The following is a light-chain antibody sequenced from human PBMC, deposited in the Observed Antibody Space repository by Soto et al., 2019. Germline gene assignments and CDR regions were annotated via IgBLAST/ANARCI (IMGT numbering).Light chain of an antibody. Sequence: DIQMTQSPSSLSASVGDRVTITCRASQSISKYLNWYQHKPGKAPKLLNYAASSLQSGVPSRFSGSGSGTDFTLTISSLQPEDFATYYCQQGYSTPYTFGQGTKLEIK. J-gene: IGKJ2*01. CDR1: QSISKY. CDR3: QQGYSTPYT. V-gene: IGKV1-39*01. CDR2: AAS.